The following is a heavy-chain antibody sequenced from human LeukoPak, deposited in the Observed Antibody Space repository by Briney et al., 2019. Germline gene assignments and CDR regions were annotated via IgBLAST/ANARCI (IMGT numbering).Heavy chain of an antibody. D-gene: IGHD3-3*01. Sequence: GGSLRLSCAASGFTFISYWMNWVRQAPGKGLEWVANIKEDGSEKYYVDSVKGRFTISRDNAKNTLYLQMDSLRAEDTAVYYCARQRFYDYWGQGTLTTVSS. CDR1: GFTFISYW. V-gene: IGHV3-7*01. CDR2: IKEDGSEK. CDR3: ARQRFYDY. J-gene: IGHJ4*02.